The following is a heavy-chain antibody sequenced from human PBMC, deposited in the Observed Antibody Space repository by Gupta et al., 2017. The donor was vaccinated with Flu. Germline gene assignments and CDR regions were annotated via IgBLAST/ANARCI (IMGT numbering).Heavy chain of an antibody. CDR1: GSTFSDTG. CDR2: ISKTAVT. V-gene: IGHV3-48*03. CDR3: VRGHWDS. Sequence: VPLADSGGGLVQPGGSLILPGVASGSTFSDTGISWVRLAPGKRLEWLSFISKTAVTYHTDSVGGRFTISRDNAKNSVYLQMNSLRVEDTAFYYCVRGHWDSWGQGTLVTVSS. J-gene: IGHJ4*02.